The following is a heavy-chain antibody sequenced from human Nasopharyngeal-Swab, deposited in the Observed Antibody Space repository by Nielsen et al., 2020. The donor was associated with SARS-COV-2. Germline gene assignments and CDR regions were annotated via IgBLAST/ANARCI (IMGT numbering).Heavy chain of an antibody. V-gene: IGHV3-74*01. D-gene: IGHD6-13*01. CDR3: TRAGSFRHDY. J-gene: IGHJ4*02. CDR2: INEDGSST. Sequence: GGSLRLSCAASGFTFSSYWMHWVRQAPGKGLVWVSRINEDGSSTSYADPLKGRFTISRDNAKNTLYLQMNSLSAEDTAVYYCTRAGSFRHDYWGQGTLVTVSS. CDR1: GFTFSSYW.